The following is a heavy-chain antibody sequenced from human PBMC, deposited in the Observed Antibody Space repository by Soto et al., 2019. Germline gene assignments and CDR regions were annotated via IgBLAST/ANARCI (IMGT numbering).Heavy chain of an antibody. CDR3: AKGAVGSGSHWFDP. CDR1: GFTFSSYG. V-gene: IGHV3-30*18. CDR2: ISYDGSNK. D-gene: IGHD3-10*01. J-gene: IGHJ5*02. Sequence: GGSLRLSCAASGFTFSSYGMHWVRQAPGKGLEWVAVISYDGSNKYYADSVKGRFTISRDNSKNTLYLQMNSLRAEDTAVYYCAKGAVGSGSHWFDPWGQGTLVTVSS.